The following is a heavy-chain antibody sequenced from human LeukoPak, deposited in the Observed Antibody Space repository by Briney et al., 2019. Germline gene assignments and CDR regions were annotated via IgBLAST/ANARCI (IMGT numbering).Heavy chain of an antibody. J-gene: IGHJ4*02. D-gene: IGHD6-19*01. V-gene: IGHV3-64*01. CDR2: ISSNGGST. CDR3: ARAWQRYSSGSYYFDY. Sequence: GGSLRLSCAASGFTFSSYAMHWVRQAPGKGLEYVSAISSNGGSTYYANSVKGRFTISRDNSKNTLYLQTGSLRAEDMAVYYCARAWQRYSSGSYYFDYWGQGTLVTVSS. CDR1: GFTFSSYA.